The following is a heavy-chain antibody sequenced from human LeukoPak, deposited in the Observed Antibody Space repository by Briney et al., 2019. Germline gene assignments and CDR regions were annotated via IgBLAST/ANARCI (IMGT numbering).Heavy chain of an antibody. D-gene: IGHD2-2*02. V-gene: IGHV3-21*01. J-gene: IGHJ4*02. Sequence: GASLRLSCAASGFTFSSYAMSWVRQAPGKGLEWVSSISSSSSYIYYADSVKGRFTISRDNAKNSLYLQMNSLRAEVTAVYYCARDSYTRDVALVDYWGQGTLVTVSS. CDR3: ARDSYTRDVALVDY. CDR1: GFTFSSYA. CDR2: ISSSSSYI.